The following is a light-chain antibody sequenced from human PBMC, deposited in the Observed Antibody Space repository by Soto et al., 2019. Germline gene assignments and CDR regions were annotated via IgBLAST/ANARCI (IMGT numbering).Light chain of an antibody. CDR3: QRYNGWPPLIT. J-gene: IGKJ5*01. CDR2: GAS. CDR1: QSVSNNY. Sequence: EIVLTQSPGTLSLSPGERATLSCRASQSVSNNYLAWYQQKTGQAPRLLIYGASNRATGIPARFSGSWSGTEFTLTISSLQSEEFAVYYGQRYNGWPPLITCGQGTRREIK. V-gene: IGKV3-20*01.